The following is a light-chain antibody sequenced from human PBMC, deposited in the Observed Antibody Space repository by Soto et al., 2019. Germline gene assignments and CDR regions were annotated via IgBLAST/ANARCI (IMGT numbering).Light chain of an antibody. CDR3: QSYDSSLWFEV. CDR1: SSNIGASYD. Sequence: QPVLTQPPSVSGAPGQSVTISCTGSSSNIGASYDVRCYQYLPGTAPKLLIHDNTNRASGVPDRLSGSKPGTSASLAITGLQAEDEADYYCQSYDSSLWFEVLGGGTKVTVL. CDR2: DNT. J-gene: IGLJ3*02. V-gene: IGLV1-40*01.